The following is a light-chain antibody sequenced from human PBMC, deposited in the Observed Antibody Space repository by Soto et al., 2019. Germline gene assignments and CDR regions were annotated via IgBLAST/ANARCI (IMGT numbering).Light chain of an antibody. J-gene: IGLJ2*01. Sequence: QSALTQPASVSGSPGQSITISCTGTSSDVGSYNLVSWYQQHPGKAPKLMIYEVSKRPSGVSNRFSGSKSGNTASLTISGLQAEDEADYYCCSYAGGLVFGGGTQLTVL. CDR1: SSDVGSYNL. V-gene: IGLV2-23*02. CDR2: EVS. CDR3: CSYAGGLV.